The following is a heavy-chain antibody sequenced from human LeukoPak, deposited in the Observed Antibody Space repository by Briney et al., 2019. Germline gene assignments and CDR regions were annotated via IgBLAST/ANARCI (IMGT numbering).Heavy chain of an antibody. CDR1: GDSISSTSFY. Sequence: PSETLSLTCTVSGDSISSTSFYWGWIRQPPGKGLEWIGSIFYSGSTYHNPSLKSRVTISVDTSKNQFSLKLSSVTAADTAVYYCASLPFYRPFDYWGQGTLVTVSS. V-gene: IGHV4-39*01. CDR2: IFYSGST. J-gene: IGHJ4*02. CDR3: ASLPFYRPFDY. D-gene: IGHD3-3*01.